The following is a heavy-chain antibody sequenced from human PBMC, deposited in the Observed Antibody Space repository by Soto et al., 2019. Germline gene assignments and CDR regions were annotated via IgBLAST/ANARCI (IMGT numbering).Heavy chain of an antibody. CDR2: ISWNSGSI. CDR1: GFTFDDYA. CDR3: AKAHTAMVRGYFDY. J-gene: IGHJ4*02. Sequence: EVQLVESGGGLVQPGRSLRLSCAASGFTFDDYAMHWVRQAPGKGLEWVSGISWNSGSIGYADSVKGRFTISRDNAKNSMYLQMSSLRADDTALYYCAKAHTAMVRGYFDYWGQGTLVTVSS. V-gene: IGHV3-9*01. D-gene: IGHD5-18*01.